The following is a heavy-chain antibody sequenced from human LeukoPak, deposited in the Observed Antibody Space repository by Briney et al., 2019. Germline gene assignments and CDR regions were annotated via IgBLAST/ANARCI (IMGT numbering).Heavy chain of an antibody. D-gene: IGHD3-10*01. V-gene: IGHV1-46*01. CDR2: INPSGGST. CDR1: GYTFTSYY. J-gene: IGHJ4*02. Sequence: ASVKLCCKASGYTFTSYYIHWVRQAPGQGLEWMGIINPSGGSTSYAQKFQGKVTMTRDTSTSTVYMELSSLRSEDTAVYYCARWGDAGIDYWGQGTLVTVSS. CDR3: ARWGDAGIDY.